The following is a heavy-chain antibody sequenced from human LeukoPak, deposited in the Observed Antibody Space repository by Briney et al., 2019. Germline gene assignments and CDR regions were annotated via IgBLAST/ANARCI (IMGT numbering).Heavy chain of an antibody. CDR3: ASPPRYYYDSSGYYHSDSMDV. CDR2: IYYSGST. CDR1: GGSISSSSYY. J-gene: IGHJ6*03. V-gene: IGHV4-39*01. Sequence: SETLSLTCTVSGGSISSSSYYWGWIRQPPGKGLEWIGSIYYSGSTYYNPSLKSRVTISVDTSKNQFSLKLSSVTAADTAVYYCASPPRYYYDSSGYYHSDSMDVWGKGTTVTVSS. D-gene: IGHD3-22*01.